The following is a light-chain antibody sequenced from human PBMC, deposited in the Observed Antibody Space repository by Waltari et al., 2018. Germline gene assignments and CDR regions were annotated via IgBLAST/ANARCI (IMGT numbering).Light chain of an antibody. Sequence: NFMLTQPHSVSESPGKTVTISCTRSSGSIASNYVQGYQQRPGSSPTAVIYEDNQRPSGVPDRFPGSIDISSNSASLAISGLKTEDEADYYCQSYDNRNHWVFGGGTKLTVL. CDR3: QSYDNRNHWV. J-gene: IGLJ3*02. V-gene: IGLV6-57*01. CDR1: SGSIASNY. CDR2: EDN.